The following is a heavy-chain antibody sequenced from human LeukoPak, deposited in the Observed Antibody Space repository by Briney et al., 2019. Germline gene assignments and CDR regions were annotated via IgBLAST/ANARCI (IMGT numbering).Heavy chain of an antibody. D-gene: IGHD4-17*01. CDR3: AVSTVTLDAFDI. V-gene: IGHV4-34*01. CDR1: GGSFSGYY. J-gene: IGHJ3*02. Sequence: SETLSLTCAVYGGSFSGYYWSWIRQPPGKGLEWIGEINHSGSTNYNPSLKSRVTISVDTSKNQFSLKLSSATAADTAVYYCAVSTVTLDAFDIWGQGTMVTVSS. CDR2: INHSGST.